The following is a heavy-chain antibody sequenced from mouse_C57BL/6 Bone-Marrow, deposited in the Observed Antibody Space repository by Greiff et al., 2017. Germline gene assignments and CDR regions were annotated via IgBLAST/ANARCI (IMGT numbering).Heavy chain of an antibody. D-gene: IGHD2-5*01. V-gene: IGHV1-55*01. Sequence: VQLQQPGAELVKPGASVKMSCKASGYTFTSYWITWVKQRPGQGLAWIGDIYPGSGSTNYNEKFKSKATLTVDTSSSTAYMQLSSLTSEDSAVYYCARPYYSNYWYFDFWGTGTTVTVSS. J-gene: IGHJ1*03. CDR2: IYPGSGST. CDR1: GYTFTSYW. CDR3: ARPYYSNYWYFDF.